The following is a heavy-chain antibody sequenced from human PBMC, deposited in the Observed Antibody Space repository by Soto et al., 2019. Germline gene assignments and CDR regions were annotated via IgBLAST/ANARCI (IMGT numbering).Heavy chain of an antibody. D-gene: IGHD1-26*01. CDR2: ISSSSSYI. Sequence: GGSLRLSCAASGFTFSSYSMNWVRQAPGKGLEWVSSISSSSSYIYYADSVKGRFTISRDNAKDSLYLQMNSLRAEDTAVYYCARDQRTLLPYYWGQGTLVTVSS. V-gene: IGHV3-21*01. CDR1: GFTFSSYS. CDR3: ARDQRTLLPYY. J-gene: IGHJ4*02.